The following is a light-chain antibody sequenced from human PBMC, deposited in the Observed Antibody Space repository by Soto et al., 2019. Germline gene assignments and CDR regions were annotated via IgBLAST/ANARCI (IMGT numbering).Light chain of an antibody. V-gene: IGKV3-11*01. Sequence: EILFTQSPAPLSLSPGERATLSCRASQSVNSYLTSYQQKPGHAPRLLIYDASHRATGIPARFSGSGSGTDFTLPISSLEPEDFAVYYCQQRSNWPPGLTFGGGTKVDIK. CDR3: QQRSNWPPGLT. CDR2: DAS. J-gene: IGKJ4*01. CDR1: QSVNSY.